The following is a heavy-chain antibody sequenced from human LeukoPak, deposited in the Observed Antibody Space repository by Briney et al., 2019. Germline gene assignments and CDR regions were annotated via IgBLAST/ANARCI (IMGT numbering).Heavy chain of an antibody. Sequence: GESLKISCKGYGYSFTSYWIGWVRQMPGKGLEWMGIIYPGDSDTRYSPSFQGQVTISADKSISTAYLQWSSLKASDTAMYYCASLGSGWPPRGAFDIWGQGTMVTVSS. J-gene: IGHJ3*02. CDR1: GYSFTSYW. V-gene: IGHV5-51*01. CDR2: IYPGDSDT. CDR3: ASLGSGWPPRGAFDI. D-gene: IGHD6-19*01.